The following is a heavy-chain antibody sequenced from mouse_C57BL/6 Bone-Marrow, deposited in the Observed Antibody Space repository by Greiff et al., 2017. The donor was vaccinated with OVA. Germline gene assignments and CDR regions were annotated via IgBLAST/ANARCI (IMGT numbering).Heavy chain of an antibody. CDR1: GYSITSGYY. CDR3: ARVSTTVVDWYFDV. Sequence: EVQLQQSGPGLVKPSQSLSLTCSVTGYSITSGYYWNWIRQFPGNKLEWMGYISYDGSNNYNPSLKNRISITRDTSKNQFFLKLNSVTTEDTATYYCARVSTTVVDWYFDVWGTGTTVTVSS. V-gene: IGHV3-6*01. J-gene: IGHJ1*03. D-gene: IGHD1-1*01. CDR2: ISYDGSN.